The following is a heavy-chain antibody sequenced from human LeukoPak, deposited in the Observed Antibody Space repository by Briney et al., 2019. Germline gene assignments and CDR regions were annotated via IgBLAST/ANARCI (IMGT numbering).Heavy chain of an antibody. Sequence: SETLSLTCTVSGGSISSGSYYWSWIRQPAGKGLEWIGRIYTSGSTNYNPSLKSRVTISVDTSKNQFSLKLSSVTAADTAVYYCARDVVVIASDALDIWGQGTMVTVSS. CDR1: GGSISSGSYY. V-gene: IGHV4-61*02. J-gene: IGHJ3*02. CDR3: ARDVVVIASDALDI. D-gene: IGHD2-21*01. CDR2: IYTSGST.